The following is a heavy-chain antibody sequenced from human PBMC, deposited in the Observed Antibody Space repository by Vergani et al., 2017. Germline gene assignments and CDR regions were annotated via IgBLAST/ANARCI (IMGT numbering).Heavy chain of an antibody. V-gene: IGHV3-23*04. CDR2: LSASDRRT. Sequence: EVQLVESGGVVVQPGGSLRLSCAASGFTFIMHAMSWVRQAPGKGLEWVSTLSASDRRTHYADSVKGRFTISRDNSKNTLFLHINSLRPEDTAVYYCAKVGRSEVAGTFGAFDIWGQGTMVTVSS. CDR1: GFTFIMHA. D-gene: IGHD6-19*01. J-gene: IGHJ3*02. CDR3: AKVGRSEVAGTFGAFDI.